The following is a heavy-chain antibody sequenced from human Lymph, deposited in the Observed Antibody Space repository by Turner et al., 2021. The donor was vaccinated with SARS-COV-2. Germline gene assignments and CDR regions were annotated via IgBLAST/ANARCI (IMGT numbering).Heavy chain of an antibody. CDR2: IFPILVIS. CDR1: GGTFSTYV. J-gene: IGHJ3*02. V-gene: IGHV1-69*10. Sequence: QVQLGQSGAEVKKTGSSVKGSCKASGGTFSTYVISWVLQAPGQGMYWIGGIFPILVISNDAQKCKCRVTITADKSMSTAYMERMSMRFEDTAMYHGARRHSGNYDALDIWGQGTRVTVSS. D-gene: IGHD1-26*01. CDR3: ARRHSGNYDALDI.